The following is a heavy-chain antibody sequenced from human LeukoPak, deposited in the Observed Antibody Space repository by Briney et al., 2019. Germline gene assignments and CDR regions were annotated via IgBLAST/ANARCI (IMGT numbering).Heavy chain of an antibody. CDR2: IWYDGSIK. Sequence: GGSLRLSCAASGFTFSSSGMHWVRQAPGKGLEWVALIWYDGSIKYDTDSVKGRFTISRDNSKNTLYLQMNSLRAEDTAVYYCARDVGSGNYYRGYFDYWGQGTLVTVSS. J-gene: IGHJ4*02. V-gene: IGHV3-33*01. CDR1: GFTFSSSG. CDR3: ARDVGSGNYYRGYFDY. D-gene: IGHD1-26*01.